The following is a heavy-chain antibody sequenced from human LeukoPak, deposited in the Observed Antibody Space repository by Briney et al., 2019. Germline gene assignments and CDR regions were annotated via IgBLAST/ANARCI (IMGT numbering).Heavy chain of an antibody. CDR3: ATTNYYGSGSYLFY. CDR2: FDPEDGET. V-gene: IGHV1-24*01. Sequence: ASVKVSCKVSGYTLTELSMHWVRQAPGKGLEWMGGFDPEDGETIYAQKFQGRVTMTEDTSTDTAYMELSSLRSEDTAVYYCATTNYYGSGSYLFYWGQGTLVTVSS. J-gene: IGHJ4*02. D-gene: IGHD3-10*01. CDR1: GYTLTELS.